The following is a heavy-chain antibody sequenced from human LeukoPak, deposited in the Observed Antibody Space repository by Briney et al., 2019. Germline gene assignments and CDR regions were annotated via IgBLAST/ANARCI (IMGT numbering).Heavy chain of an antibody. CDR3: AREYGSGSYGTFDY. D-gene: IGHD3-10*01. Sequence: GGSLRLSCAASGFTFSDYTMNWVRQAPGKGLEWVAVISYDGSNKYYADSVKGRFTISRDNSKNTLYLQMNSLRAEDTAVYYCAREYGSGSYGTFDYWGQGTLVTVSS. CDR2: ISYDGSNK. J-gene: IGHJ4*02. CDR1: GFTFSDYT. V-gene: IGHV3-30-3*01.